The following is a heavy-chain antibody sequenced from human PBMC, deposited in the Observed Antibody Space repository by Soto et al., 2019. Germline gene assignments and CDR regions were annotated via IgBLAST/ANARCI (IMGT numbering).Heavy chain of an antibody. CDR3: ARYYDILTGSLPSYGMDV. CDR1: GFTFSSYS. V-gene: IGHV3-21*01. Sequence: GGSLRLSCAASGFTFSSYSMNWVRQAPGKGPEWVSSISSSSSYIYYADSVKGRFTISRDNAKNSLYLQMNSLRAEDTAVYYCARYYDILTGSLPSYGMDVWGQGTTVTVSS. J-gene: IGHJ6*02. D-gene: IGHD3-9*01. CDR2: ISSSSSYI.